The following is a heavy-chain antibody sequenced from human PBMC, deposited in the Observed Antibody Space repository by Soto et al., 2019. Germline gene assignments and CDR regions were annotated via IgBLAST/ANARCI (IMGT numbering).Heavy chain of an antibody. CDR1: GYTFTSYY. V-gene: IGHV1-46*01. Sequence: ASVKVSCKASGYTFTSYYMHWVRQAPGQGLEWMGIINPSGGSTSYAQKFQGRVTMTRDTSTSTVYMELSSLRSEDTAVYYCARAYYYDSSGSYPLYYYGMDVWGQGTTVTVSS. CDR2: INPSGGST. J-gene: IGHJ6*02. CDR3: ARAYYYDSSGSYPLYYYGMDV. D-gene: IGHD3-22*01.